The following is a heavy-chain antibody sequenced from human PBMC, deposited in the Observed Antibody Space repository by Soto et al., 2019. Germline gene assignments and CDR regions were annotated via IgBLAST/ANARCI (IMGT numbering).Heavy chain of an antibody. CDR3: AKDQAPTVTWEFDY. V-gene: IGHV3-23*01. J-gene: IGHJ4*02. CDR2: ISGSGGST. CDR1: GFTFSRYV. Sequence: EVQLLESGGGSVQPGGSLRLSCAASGFTFSRYVMSWVRQAPGKGLEWVSAISGSGGSTYYADSVKGRFTISRDNSKNTLYLQMNSLRAEDTAVYYCAKDQAPTVTWEFDYWGQGTLVTVSS. D-gene: IGHD4-17*01.